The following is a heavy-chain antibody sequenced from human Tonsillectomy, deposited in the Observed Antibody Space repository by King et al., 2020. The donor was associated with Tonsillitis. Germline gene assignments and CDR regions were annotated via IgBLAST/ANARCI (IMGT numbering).Heavy chain of an antibody. J-gene: IGHJ6*03. V-gene: IGHV4-59*03. D-gene: IGHD2-21*02. CDR3: STLTDCYPRQGSRDGAREPWSPSPQCDYYYMDV. Sequence: QVQLQESGPGLVTPSEALSLTCTVSGGSIRDYYWSWIRQPPGKGLEWVGYVYYSVTTKYNPSLEGRVTISVDTSEHQISLMLTSVTVADTAVYYCSTLTDCYPRQGSRDGAREPWSPSPQCDYYYMDVWGKGTTVTVSS. CDR2: VYYSVTT. CDR1: GGSIRDYY.